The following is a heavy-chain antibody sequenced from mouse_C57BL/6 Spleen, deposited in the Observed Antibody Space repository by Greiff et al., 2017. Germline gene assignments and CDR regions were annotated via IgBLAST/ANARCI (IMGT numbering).Heavy chain of an antibody. CDR3: ASYYGSRYYFDY. V-gene: IGHV1-39*01. CDR1: GYSFTDYN. D-gene: IGHD1-1*01. J-gene: IGHJ2*01. CDR2: INPNYGTT. Sequence: EVKLVESGPELVKPGASVKISCKASGYSFTDYNMNWVKQSNGKSLEWIGVINPNYGTTSYNQKFKGKATLTVDQSSSTAYMQLNRLTSEDSAVYYCASYYGSRYYFDYWGQGTTLTVSS.